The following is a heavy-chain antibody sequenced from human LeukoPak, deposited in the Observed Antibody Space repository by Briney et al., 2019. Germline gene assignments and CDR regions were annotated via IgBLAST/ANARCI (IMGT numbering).Heavy chain of an antibody. CDR2: INPNSGDK. V-gene: IGHV1-2*02. D-gene: IGHD3-3*01. J-gene: IGHJ4*02. CDR1: GYTFTGYY. CDR3: ATDLTIRGGTGY. Sequence: SVKVSCKASGYTFTGYYMHWVRPAPGQGLAWMGWINPNSGDKNHAQKFQGRVTMTRDTSISTAYMELSRLRSEDTAVYYCATDLTIRGGTGYWGQGTLVTV.